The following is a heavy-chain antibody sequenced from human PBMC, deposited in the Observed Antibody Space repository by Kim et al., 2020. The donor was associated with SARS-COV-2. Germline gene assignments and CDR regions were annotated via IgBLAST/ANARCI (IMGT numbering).Heavy chain of an antibody. D-gene: IGHD4-17*01. J-gene: IGHJ4*02. Sequence: VKGRFTISSDNAKNTLYLQMNSLRAEDTAVYYCARGYDDGTCVTPCYFDYWGQGTLVTVSS. CDR3: ARGYDDGTCVTPCYFDY. V-gene: IGHV3-7*04.